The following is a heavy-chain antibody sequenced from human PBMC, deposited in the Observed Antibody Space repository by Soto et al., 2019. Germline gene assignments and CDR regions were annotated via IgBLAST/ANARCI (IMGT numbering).Heavy chain of an antibody. V-gene: IGHV1-18*01. CDR2: ISAHNGNT. CDR3: ARGRYGDY. CDR1: GYAFTTYG. Sequence: QVHLVQSGAEVKKPGASVKVSCKGSGYAFTTYGTTWVRQAPGQGLEWMGWISAHNGNTNYAHKLQGRVTVTRDTSTSTAYMKLRSLRSDDTAVYYCARGRYGDYWGQGALVTVSS. J-gene: IGHJ4*02. D-gene: IGHD1-1*01.